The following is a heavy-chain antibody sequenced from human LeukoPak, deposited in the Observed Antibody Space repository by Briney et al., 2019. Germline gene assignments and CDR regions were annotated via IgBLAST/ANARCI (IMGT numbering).Heavy chain of an antibody. V-gene: IGHV3-7*01. Sequence: PGGSLRLSCEASGFTFSVYWMGWVRQAPGKGLEWVANIKQDGSEKCYVDSVKGRFTISRDNSKNSLYLQMNSLRAEDTAVYFCARAIEWLGYFDYWGQGTLVTVSS. CDR1: GFTFSVYW. J-gene: IGHJ4*02. CDR3: ARAIEWLGYFDY. D-gene: IGHD3-3*01. CDR2: IKQDGSEK.